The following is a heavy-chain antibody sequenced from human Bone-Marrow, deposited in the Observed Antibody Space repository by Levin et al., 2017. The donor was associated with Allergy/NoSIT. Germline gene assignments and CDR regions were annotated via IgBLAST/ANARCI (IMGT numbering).Heavy chain of an antibody. CDR1: GINVGDMY. J-gene: IGHJ6*02. D-gene: IGHD6-19*01. V-gene: IGHV3-66*01. CDR3: ARAVAGTHYYYAMDI. Sequence: SCAASGINVGDMYVTWVRQAPGKGLEWVSIIYSGTGGATYYADSVKGRFTISRDHSKNTLSLQMNSLRVEDTAIYYCARAVAGTHYYYAMDIWGQGTTVTVSS. CDR2: IYSGTGGAT.